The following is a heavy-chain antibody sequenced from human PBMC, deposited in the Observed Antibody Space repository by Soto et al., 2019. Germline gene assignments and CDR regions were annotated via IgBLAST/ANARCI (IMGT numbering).Heavy chain of an antibody. J-gene: IGHJ6*03. CDR2: IWYDGSNK. Sequence: GGSLRLSCAASGFTFSSYGMHWVRQAPGKGLEWVAVIWYDGSNKYYADSVKGRFTISRDNSKNTLYLQMNSLRAEDTAVYYCARDGKYYDFWSGYSTPYYMDVWGKGTTVTVSS. V-gene: IGHV3-33*01. D-gene: IGHD3-3*01. CDR3: ARDGKYYDFWSGYSTPYYMDV. CDR1: GFTFSSYG.